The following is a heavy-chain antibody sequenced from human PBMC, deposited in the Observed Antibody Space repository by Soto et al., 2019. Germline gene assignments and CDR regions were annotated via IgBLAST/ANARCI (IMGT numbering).Heavy chain of an antibody. V-gene: IGHV3-15*01. CDR2: MYNNAEGGTT. Sequence: EVQLEESGGGLVKPGGSLRLSCAGFGFTFSNPSMSWVRQAPGKGLEWVGRMYNNAEGGTTDYAAHVKGRFTISRDDSQNMLYLQMTSLRVEDTAVYYCTTVTTWFHYWGQGTLVTVSS. CDR1: GFTFSNPS. J-gene: IGHJ4*02. CDR3: TTVTTWFHY. D-gene: IGHD3-10*01.